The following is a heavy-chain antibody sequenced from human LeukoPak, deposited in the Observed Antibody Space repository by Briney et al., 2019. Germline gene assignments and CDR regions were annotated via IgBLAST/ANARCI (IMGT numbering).Heavy chain of an antibody. D-gene: IGHD1-1*01. J-gene: IGHJ4*02. CDR2: TDSSGNI. V-gene: IGHV3-21*01. CDR1: GFTFSSYT. CDR3: ANREPAGD. Sequence: AGGSLRLSCAVSGFTFSSYTMIWVRQAPGKGLEWVSATDSSGNIYYADSVKGRFTISRDDAKSSLYLQMNSLRAEDTAMYYCANREPAGDWGQGTLVTVSS.